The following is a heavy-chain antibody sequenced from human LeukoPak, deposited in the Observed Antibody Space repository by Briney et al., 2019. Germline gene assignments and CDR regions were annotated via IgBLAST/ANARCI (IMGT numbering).Heavy chain of an antibody. D-gene: IGHD5-18*01. J-gene: IGHJ4*02. Sequence: GGSLRLSCAASGFTVSSNYMSWVRQAPGKGLEWVSVIYSCGSTYYADSVKGRFTISRDNSKNTLYLQMNSLRAEDTAVYYCAKDRHTYGSRFGYWGQGTLVTVSS. CDR2: IYSCGST. CDR3: AKDRHTYGSRFGY. V-gene: IGHV3-66*01. CDR1: GFTVSSNY.